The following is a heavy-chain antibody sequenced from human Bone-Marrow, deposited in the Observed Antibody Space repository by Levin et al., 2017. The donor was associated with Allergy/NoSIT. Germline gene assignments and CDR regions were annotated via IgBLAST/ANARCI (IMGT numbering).Heavy chain of an antibody. Sequence: PGGSLRLSCAASGFTFSHHYMGWIRQAPGKGLEWISWISESGTTIFQADSVKGRFAISRDNSKSSLFLQMSSLGVEDTAVYYCARDKGGRRGSDVWGQGTTVTVSS. J-gene: IGHJ6*02. CDR2: ISESGTTI. CDR1: GFTFSHHY. V-gene: IGHV3-11*01. CDR3: ARDKGGRRGSDV. D-gene: IGHD2-15*01.